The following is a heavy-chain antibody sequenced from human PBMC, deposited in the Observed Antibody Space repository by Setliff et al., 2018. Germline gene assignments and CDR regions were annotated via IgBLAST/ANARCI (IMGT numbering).Heavy chain of an antibody. J-gene: IGHJ4*02. CDR3: ARPREGYKSFQY. CDR2: IYPGDSDI. V-gene: IGHV5-51*01. D-gene: IGHD5-12*01. Sequence: GESLKISCKASGYIFNNYWIVWVRQLPGKGLECMGIIYPGDSDIRYSPSFEGQVTISADKSISTAYLHWSSLKASDTAMNYCARPREGYKSFQYWGQGTQVTV. CDR1: GYIFNNYW.